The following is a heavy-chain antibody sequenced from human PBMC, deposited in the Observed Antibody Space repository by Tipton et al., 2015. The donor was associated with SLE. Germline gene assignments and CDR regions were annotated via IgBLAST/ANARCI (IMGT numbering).Heavy chain of an antibody. CDR2: INHSGST. CDR1: GGSFSGYY. V-gene: IGHV4-34*01. Sequence: LRLSCAVYGGSFSGYYWSWIRRPPGKGLEWIGEINHSGSTNYNPSLKSRVTISVDTSKNQFSLKLSSVTAADTAVYYCARGRSIAARRGFDYWGQGTLVTVSS. CDR3: ARGRSIAARRGFDY. D-gene: IGHD6-6*01. J-gene: IGHJ4*02.